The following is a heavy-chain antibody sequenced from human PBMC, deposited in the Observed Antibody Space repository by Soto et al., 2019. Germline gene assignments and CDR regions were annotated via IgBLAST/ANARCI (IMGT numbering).Heavy chain of an antibody. D-gene: IGHD3-3*01. CDR2: ISYDGSNK. CDR3: ARETYYDFWSGYYKYYYYYYGMDV. CDR1: GFTFSSYA. J-gene: IGHJ6*02. Sequence: PWGSLRLSCAASGFTFSSYAMHWVRQAPGKGLEWVAVISYDGSNKYYADSVKGRFTISRDNSKNTLYLQMNSLRAEDTAVYYCARETYYDFWSGYYKYYYYYYGMDVWGQGTTVTVS. V-gene: IGHV3-30-3*01.